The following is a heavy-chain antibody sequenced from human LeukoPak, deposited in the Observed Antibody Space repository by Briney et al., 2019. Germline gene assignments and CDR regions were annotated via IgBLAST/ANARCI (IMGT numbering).Heavy chain of an antibody. Sequence: ASVKVSCKASGYTFTSYGISWVRQAPGQGLEWMGWISAYNGNTNYAQKLQGRVTMTTDTSTSTAYMELRSLRSDDTAVYYCARDLGLYYGSGTHPLGYWGQGTLVTASS. D-gene: IGHD3-10*01. J-gene: IGHJ4*02. CDR1: GYTFTSYG. CDR2: ISAYNGNT. V-gene: IGHV1-18*01. CDR3: ARDLGLYYGSGTHPLGY.